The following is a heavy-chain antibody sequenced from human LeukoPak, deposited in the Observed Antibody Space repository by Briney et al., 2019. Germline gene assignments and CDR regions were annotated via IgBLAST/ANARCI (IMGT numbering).Heavy chain of an antibody. J-gene: IGHJ3*02. CDR1: GYTFTSYD. V-gene: IGHV1-8*01. CDR2: MNPNSGNT. CDR3: ARYPRNTYYDFWSGYHDAFDI. D-gene: IGHD3-3*01. Sequence: ASVKVSCKASGYTFTSYDINWVRQATGQGLEWMGWMNPNSGNTGYAQKFQGRVTITADKSTSTAYMELSSQRSEDTAVYYCARYPRNTYYDFWSGYHDAFDIWGQGTMVTVSS.